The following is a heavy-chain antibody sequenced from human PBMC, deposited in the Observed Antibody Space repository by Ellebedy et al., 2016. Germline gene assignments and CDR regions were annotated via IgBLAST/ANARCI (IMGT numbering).Heavy chain of an antibody. CDR1: GYTFTSYG. D-gene: IGHD1-26*01. CDR3: ARDKKYGIVGAWTDAYMDV. V-gene: IGHV1-18*01. J-gene: IGHJ6*03. Sequence: ASVKVSCXASGYTFTSYGISWVRQAPGQGLEWMGWISAYNGNTNYAQKLQGRVTMTTDTSTSTAYMELSSLRSEDTAVYYCARDKKYGIVGAWTDAYMDVWGKGTTVTVSS. CDR2: ISAYNGNT.